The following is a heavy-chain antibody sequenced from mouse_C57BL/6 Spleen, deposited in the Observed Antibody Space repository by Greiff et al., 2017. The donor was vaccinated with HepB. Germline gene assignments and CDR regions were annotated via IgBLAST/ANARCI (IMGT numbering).Heavy chain of an antibody. CDR2: IYPGSGST. V-gene: IGHV1-55*01. CDR1: GYTFTSYW. D-gene: IGHD4-1*01. J-gene: IGHJ2*01. CDR3: AVNWSGPFDY. Sequence: QVQLQQPGAELVKPGASVKMSCKASGYTFTSYWITWVKQRPGQGLEWIGDIYPGSGSTNYNEKFKSKATLTVDKSSSTAYMQLSSLTSDDSAVYYCAVNWSGPFDYWGQGTTLTVSS.